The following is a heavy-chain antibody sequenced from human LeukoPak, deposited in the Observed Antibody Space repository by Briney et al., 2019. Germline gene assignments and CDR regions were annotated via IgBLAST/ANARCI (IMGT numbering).Heavy chain of an antibody. CDR3: ARQLLQYNFYMDV. Sequence: SETLSLTCTASGGSINSGDNYWGWIRQPPGQGLEWIGRIHYSGGSYSNPSLNSRVTTFVDTSKTQYSLWLSSMTAAATPVYFCARQLLQYNFYMDVWCKGTTVTAS. D-gene: IGHD4-11*01. V-gene: IGHV4-39*01. CDR1: GGSINSGDNY. CDR2: IHYSGGS. J-gene: IGHJ6*03.